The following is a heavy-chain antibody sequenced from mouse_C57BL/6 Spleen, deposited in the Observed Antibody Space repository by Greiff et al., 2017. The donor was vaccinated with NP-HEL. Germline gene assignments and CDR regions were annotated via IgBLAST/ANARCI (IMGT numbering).Heavy chain of an antibody. CDR1: GYTFTSYW. J-gene: IGHJ4*01. V-gene: IGHV1-72*01. CDR2: IDPNSGGT. D-gene: IGHD1-1*01. Sequence: VQLQQPGAELVKPGASVKLSCKASGYTFTSYWMHWVKQRPERGLEWIGRIDPNSGGTKYNEKFKSKATLTVDKPSSTAYMQLSSLTSEDSAVYYCSITTVVATDYYAMDYWGQGTSVTVSS. CDR3: SITTVVATDYYAMDY.